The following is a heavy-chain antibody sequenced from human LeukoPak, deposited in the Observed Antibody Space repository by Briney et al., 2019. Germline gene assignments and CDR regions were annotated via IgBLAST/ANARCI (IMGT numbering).Heavy chain of an antibody. D-gene: IGHD3-16*02. CDR1: GFTFDDYA. V-gene: IGHV3-9*01. CDR2: ISWNSGSI. CDR3: ARAIMITFGGVIALSAAFDI. J-gene: IGHJ3*02. Sequence: GGSLRLPCAASGFTFDDYAMHWVRQAPGKGLEWVSGISWNSGSIGYADSVKGRFTISRDNAKNSLYLQMNSLRAEDTAVYYCARAIMITFGGVIALSAAFDIWGQGTMVTVSS.